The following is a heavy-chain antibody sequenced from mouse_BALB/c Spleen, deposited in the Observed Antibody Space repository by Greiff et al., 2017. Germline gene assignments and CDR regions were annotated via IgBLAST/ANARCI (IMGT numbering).Heavy chain of an antibody. J-gene: IGHJ2*01. CDR2: IDPANGNT. CDR1: GFNIKDTY. CDR3: ARARYSEGYLYYFDD. V-gene: IGHV14-3*02. Sequence: VQLQQSGAELVKPGASVKLSCTASGFNIKDTYMHWVKQRPEQGLEWIGRIDPANGNTKYDPKFQGKATITADTSSNTAYLQLSSLTSEDTAVYYCARARYSEGYLYYFDDWGQGTTLTVSS. D-gene: IGHD2-3*01.